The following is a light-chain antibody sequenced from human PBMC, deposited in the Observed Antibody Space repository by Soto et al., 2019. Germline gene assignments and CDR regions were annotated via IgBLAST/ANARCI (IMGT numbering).Light chain of an antibody. V-gene: IGLV2-14*01. CDR2: DVS. Sequence: QSVLTQPASVSGSPGQSITISCTGTSSDVGGYNYVSWYQQHPGEAPKLMIYDVSNRPSGVSNRFSGSKSGNTASLTISGLQAEDEADYYCSSYTSSSTLLEFGGGTKLTVL. CDR1: SSDVGGYNY. CDR3: SSYTSSSTLLE. J-gene: IGLJ3*02.